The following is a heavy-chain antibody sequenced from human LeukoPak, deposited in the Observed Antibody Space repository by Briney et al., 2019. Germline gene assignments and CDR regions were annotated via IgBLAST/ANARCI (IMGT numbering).Heavy chain of an antibody. V-gene: IGHV4-31*03. Sequence: SETLSLTCTVSGGSISSGGDYWSWLRQHPGKGLEWIGYIYYSGSTYYNPSLKRRVTISVDTSKNQFSLNLSSVTAADTAVYYCARYCSGGSCSRDAFDIWGQGTMVTVSS. CDR1: GGSISSGGDY. D-gene: IGHD2-15*01. CDR2: IYYSGST. CDR3: ARYCSGGSCSRDAFDI. J-gene: IGHJ3*02.